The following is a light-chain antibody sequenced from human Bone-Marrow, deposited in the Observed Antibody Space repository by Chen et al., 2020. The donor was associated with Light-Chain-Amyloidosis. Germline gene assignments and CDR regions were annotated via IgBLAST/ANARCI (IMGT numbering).Light chain of an antibody. CDR3: QYRGT. CDR2: WAS. CDR1: QSPLHSSNNKNY. V-gene: IGKV4-1*01. Sequence: DIVMTQSPDSLAVSLGERATINCKSTQSPLHSSNNKNYLAWYQQKPGQPPKLLIYWASTRESGVPDRFSGSGSVTDFTLTISSLQAEDVAVYYCQYRGTFGQGTKVEIK. J-gene: IGKJ1*01.